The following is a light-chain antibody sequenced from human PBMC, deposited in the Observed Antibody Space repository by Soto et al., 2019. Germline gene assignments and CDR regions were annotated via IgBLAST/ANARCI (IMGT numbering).Light chain of an antibody. J-gene: IGLJ3*02. V-gene: IGLV2-8*01. CDR3: SSYAGSNNWV. Sequence: QSVLTQPPSASGSPGQSVTISCTGTSSDIGAYKFVSWYQQHPGKAPKLMIYEVSTRPSGVPDRFSGSKSGNTASLTVSGLQAEDEADYYCSSYAGSNNWVFGGGTKVTVL. CDR2: EVS. CDR1: SSDIGAYKF.